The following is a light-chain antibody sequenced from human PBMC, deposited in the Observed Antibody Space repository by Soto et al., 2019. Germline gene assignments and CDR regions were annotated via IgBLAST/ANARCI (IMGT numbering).Light chain of an antibody. CDR3: QQRSNWSMT. Sequence: EVVLTPSPGTLSLSPGARATLSCRASQSVSSSYLAWYQQKPGQAPRLLIYGASSRATGIPDRFSGSGSGTDFTLTISRLEPEDFAVYYCQQRSNWSMTFGQGTRLEIK. CDR2: GAS. CDR1: QSVSSSY. V-gene: IGKV3D-20*02. J-gene: IGKJ5*01.